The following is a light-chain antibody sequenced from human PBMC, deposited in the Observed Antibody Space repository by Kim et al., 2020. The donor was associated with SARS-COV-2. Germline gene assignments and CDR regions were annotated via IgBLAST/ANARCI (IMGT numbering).Light chain of an antibody. CDR3: SSYTSSSTLVV. CDR2: DVR. V-gene: IGLV2-14*03. Sequence: QSALTQPASVSGSPGQSITISCTGTSSDVGGYNYVSWYQQHPGKAPKLMIYDVRNRPSGVSNRFSGSKSGNTASLTISGLQAEDEADYYCSSYTSSSTLVVFCGGTQLTVL. CDR1: SSDVGGYNY. J-gene: IGLJ2*01.